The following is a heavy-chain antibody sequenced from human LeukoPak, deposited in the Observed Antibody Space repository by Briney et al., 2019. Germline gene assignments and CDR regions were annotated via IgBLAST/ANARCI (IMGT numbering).Heavy chain of an antibody. Sequence: PSETLSLTCALYGGSFSSGGYSWRWIRQTPGKGLEWIAYIHDSGSTYYNPSLKSRVSISIDTSKNQFSLKLNSVTAADTAVYYCARVVAAAGNNWFDPWGQGTLVTVSS. CDR3: ARVVAAAGNNWFDP. V-gene: IGHV4-30-4*07. CDR2: IHDSGST. CDR1: GGSFSSGGYS. D-gene: IGHD6-13*01. J-gene: IGHJ5*02.